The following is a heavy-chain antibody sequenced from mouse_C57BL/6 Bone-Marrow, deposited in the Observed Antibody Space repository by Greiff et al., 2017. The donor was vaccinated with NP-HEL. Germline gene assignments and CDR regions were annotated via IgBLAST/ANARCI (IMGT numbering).Heavy chain of an antibody. Sequence: VQLQQSGAELARPGASVKLSCKASGYTFTSYGISWVKQRTGQGLEWIGEIYPRSGTTYYNEKFKGKATLTADKSSSTAYMELRSLTSEDSAVYFCARRGDGYPFAYWGQGTLVTVSA. CDR3: ARRGDGYPFAY. CDR1: GYTFTSYG. J-gene: IGHJ3*01. V-gene: IGHV1-81*01. D-gene: IGHD2-3*01. CDR2: IYPRSGTT.